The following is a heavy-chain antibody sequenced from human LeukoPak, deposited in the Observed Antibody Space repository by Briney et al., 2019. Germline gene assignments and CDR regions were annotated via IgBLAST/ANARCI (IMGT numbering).Heavy chain of an antibody. Sequence: PGGSLRLSCAASGFTFNSYSMNWVRQAPGKGLEWVSSINSISDYIYYADSVKGRFTISRDNAKNSLFLQMNSLRAEDAAVYYCARDYAARRGRGHLDYWGQGTLVTVSS. CDR3: ARDYAARRGRGHLDY. CDR2: INSISDYI. V-gene: IGHV3-21*01. J-gene: IGHJ4*02. D-gene: IGHD6-6*01. CDR1: GFTFNSYS.